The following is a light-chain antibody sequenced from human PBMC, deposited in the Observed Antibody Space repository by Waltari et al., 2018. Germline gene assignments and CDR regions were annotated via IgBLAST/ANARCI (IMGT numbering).Light chain of an antibody. CDR3: QQYYSAPFN. CDR2: WAS. CDR1: QSVFYRSDNKNY. V-gene: IGKV4-1*01. J-gene: IGKJ2*01. Sequence: DIVMTQSPDSLAVSLGERATIHLKPSQSVFYRSDNKNYLAWYQQKPGQPPKLLISWASTRESGVPDRFSGSGSETDFTLTISSLQAEDVAVYYCQQYYSAPFNFGQGTKLEIK.